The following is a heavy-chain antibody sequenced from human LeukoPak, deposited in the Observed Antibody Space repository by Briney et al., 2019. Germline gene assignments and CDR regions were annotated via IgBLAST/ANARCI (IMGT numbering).Heavy chain of an antibody. J-gene: IGHJ4*02. D-gene: IGHD4-17*01. CDR1: GVSISSSSYS. CDR2: IYYSGST. CDR3: ARRSLDGDYPLSDY. V-gene: IGHV4-39*01. Sequence: ASETLSLTCTVSGVSISSSSYSWGWLRQPPGKGLEWIGGIYYSGSTYYNPSLKSRVTISVDTSKNQFSLKLSPVTAADTAVYYCARRSLDGDYPLSDYWDQGTLVTVSS.